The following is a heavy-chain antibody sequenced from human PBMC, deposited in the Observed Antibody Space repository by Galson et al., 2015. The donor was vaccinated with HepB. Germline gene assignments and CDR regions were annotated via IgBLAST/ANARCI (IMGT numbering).Heavy chain of an antibody. V-gene: IGHV4-34*01. CDR3: ARGPASVVYDYVWGSSRQPLYYLDS. CDR1: GGSFSDYS. CDR2: ISHSGST. Sequence: TLSLTCAVYGGSFSDYSWSWIRQPPGKGLEWIGEISHSGSTNDNPSLKSRITISVDTSKNQFSLKLTSVTAADAAVYYCARGPASVVYDYVWGSSRQPLYYLDSWGQGTLLTVSS. J-gene: IGHJ4*02. D-gene: IGHD3-16*02.